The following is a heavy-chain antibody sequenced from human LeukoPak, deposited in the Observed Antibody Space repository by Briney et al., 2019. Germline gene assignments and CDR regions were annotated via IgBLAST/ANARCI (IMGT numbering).Heavy chain of an antibody. V-gene: IGHV4-61*02. CDR3: ARGYSSSQDFDY. J-gene: IGHJ4*02. D-gene: IGHD6-13*01. CDR1: GGSISSGSYY. CDR2: IYTSGST. Sequence: SQTLSLTCTVSGGSISSGSYYWSWIRQPAGKGLEWIGRIYTSGSTNYNPSLKSRVTISVDTSKNQFSLKLSSVTAADTAVYYCARGYSSSQDFDYWGQGTLDTVSS.